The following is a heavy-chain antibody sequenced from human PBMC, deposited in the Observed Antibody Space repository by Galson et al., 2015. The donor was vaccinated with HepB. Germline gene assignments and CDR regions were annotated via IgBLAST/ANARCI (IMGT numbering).Heavy chain of an antibody. J-gene: IGHJ5*02. CDR1: GFTFSSYW. CDR3: ASSAGYDFEFDP. CDR2: INSDGSST. D-gene: IGHD3-3*01. V-gene: IGHV3-74*01. Sequence: SLRLSCAASGFTFSSYWMHWVRQAPGKGLVWVSRINSDGSSTSYADSVKGRFTISRDNAKNTLYLQMNSLRAEDTAVYYCASSAGYDFEFDPWGQGTLVTVSS.